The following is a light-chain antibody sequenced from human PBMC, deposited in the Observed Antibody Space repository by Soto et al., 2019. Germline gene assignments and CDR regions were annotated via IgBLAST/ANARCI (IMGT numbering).Light chain of an antibody. CDR2: LGS. CDR3: VQALQTART. CDR1: QSLQHNNGNTL. Sequence: EIVMTQSPLSLTVTPGEPASISCKSSQSLQHNNGNTLLDWYMQKPGQSPQLLIYLGSRRAPGAPDRVSGSGSGTDFTLRISTVEADDAAIYSVVQALQTARTFGQGTKLVI. V-gene: IGKV2-28*01. J-gene: IGKJ1*01.